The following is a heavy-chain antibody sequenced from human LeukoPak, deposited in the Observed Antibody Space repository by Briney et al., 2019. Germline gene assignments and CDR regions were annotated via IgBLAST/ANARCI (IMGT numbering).Heavy chain of an antibody. CDR1: GFTFTSSA. CDR2: IVVGSGNT. Sequence: GTSVKVSCKVSGFTFTSSAVQWVRQARGQRLEWIGWIVVGSGNTNYAQKFQERVTITRDMSTSTAYMELSSLRSEDTAVYYCAADRGYSYGTDYWGQGTLVTVSS. J-gene: IGHJ4*02. V-gene: IGHV1-58*01. D-gene: IGHD5-18*01. CDR3: AADRGYSYGTDY.